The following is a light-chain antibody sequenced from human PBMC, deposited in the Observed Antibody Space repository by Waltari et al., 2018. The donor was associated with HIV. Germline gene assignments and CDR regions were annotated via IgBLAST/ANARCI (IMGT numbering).Light chain of an antibody. CDR1: SSDVGGSDH. J-gene: IGLJ2*01. Sequence: QSALTQTASVSGSPGQSITISCTGTSSDVGGSDHVSWYQQHQGTAPKLVIYEFYNRPSGISHRVSCSKSGNTASLTISGLQAEDEADYFCSSYTSSNTLVFGGGTKVTVL. CDR2: EFY. CDR3: SSYTSSNTLV. V-gene: IGLV2-14*01.